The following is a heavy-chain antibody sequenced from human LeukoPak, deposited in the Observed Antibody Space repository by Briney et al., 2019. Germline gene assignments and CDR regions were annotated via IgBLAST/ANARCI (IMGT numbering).Heavy chain of an antibody. CDR1: GFTFSSYS. CDR2: ISSSGNYI. J-gene: IGHJ4*02. D-gene: IGHD6-13*01. V-gene: IGHV3-21*01. Sequence: GGSLRLSCAASGFTFSSYSMNWVRQAPGKGLEWVSSISSSGNYIFYADLVKGRFTISRDNAKNSLYLQMNSLRAEDTAVYYCARDSTVIAAADPKWGQGTLVTVSS. CDR3: ARDSTVIAAADPK.